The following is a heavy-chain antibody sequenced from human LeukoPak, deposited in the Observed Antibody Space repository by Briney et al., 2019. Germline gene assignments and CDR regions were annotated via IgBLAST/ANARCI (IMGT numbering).Heavy chain of an antibody. D-gene: IGHD6-19*01. V-gene: IGHV3-43*01. CDR2: ISWNGARI. J-gene: IGHJ4*02. Sequence: GGSLTLSCAPSGFTFAEYTMHWVRQARGEGLEWVSLISWNGARIHYGDSVKGRFTISRDNSKNSLYLKMNSLRTEDTALYYCVKDLVAASENVRGWYPMDYWGQGTLVTVS. CDR1: GFTFAEYT. CDR3: VKDLVAASENVRGWYPMDY.